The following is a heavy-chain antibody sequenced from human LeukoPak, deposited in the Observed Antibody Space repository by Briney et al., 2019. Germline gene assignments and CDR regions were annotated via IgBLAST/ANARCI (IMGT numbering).Heavy chain of an antibody. CDR1: GGSISSSSYY. CDR3: ARTRIGYCSSTSCYAGNWFDP. Sequence: SETLSLTCTVSGGSISSSSYYWGWIRQPPGKGLEWIGSIYYSGSTYYNPSLKSRVTISVDTSKNQFSLKLSSVTAADTAVYYCARTRIGYCSSTSCYAGNWFDPWGQGTLVTASS. D-gene: IGHD2-2*01. J-gene: IGHJ5*02. CDR2: IYYSGST. V-gene: IGHV4-39*01.